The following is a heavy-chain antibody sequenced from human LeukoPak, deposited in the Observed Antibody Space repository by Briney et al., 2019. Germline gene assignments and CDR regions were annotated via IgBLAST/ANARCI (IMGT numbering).Heavy chain of an antibody. Sequence: NRGESLKISCQASGYSFTNYWIGWVRQMPGKGLEWMGIIYPGDSDTRYGPSFQGQVTISADKSINTAYLQWRSLKASDTAMYYCARHGVAAASPSGWFDPWGQGTLVTVSS. CDR3: ARHGVAAASPSGWFDP. CDR2: IYPGDSDT. J-gene: IGHJ5*02. D-gene: IGHD2-2*01. V-gene: IGHV5-51*01. CDR1: GYSFTNYW.